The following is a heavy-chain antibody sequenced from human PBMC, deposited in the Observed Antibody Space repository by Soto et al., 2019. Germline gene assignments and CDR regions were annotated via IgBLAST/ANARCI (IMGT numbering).Heavy chain of an antibody. CDR3: ASLSAGYYYDSSGYYFDY. CDR2: IYYSGST. CDR1: GGSISSSGYY. V-gene: IGHV4-31*03. J-gene: IGHJ4*02. Sequence: SETLSLTCTVSGGSISSSGYYWNWVRQHPGKGLEWIGYIYYSGSTYYNPSLKSRVSISVDTSQNQFSLKLSSVTAADTAVYYCASLSAGYYYDSSGYYFDYWGQGTLVTVSS. D-gene: IGHD3-22*01.